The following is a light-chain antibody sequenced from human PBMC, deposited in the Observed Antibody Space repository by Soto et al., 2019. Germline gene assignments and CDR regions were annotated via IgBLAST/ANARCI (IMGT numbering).Light chain of an antibody. CDR2: DVS. CDR3: SSYTSSSTLDVV. J-gene: IGLJ2*01. Sequence: QSALTQPASVSGSPGQSITISCTGTSSDVGGYNYVSWYQQHPGKAPKLMIYDVSNRPSGVSNRFSGSKSGNTASLTISGPQAEDGADYYCSSYTSSSTLDVVFGGGTKPTVL. V-gene: IGLV2-14*01. CDR1: SSDVGGYNY.